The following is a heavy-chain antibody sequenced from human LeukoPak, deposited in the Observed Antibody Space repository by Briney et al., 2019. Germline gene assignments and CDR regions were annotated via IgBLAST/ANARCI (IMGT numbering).Heavy chain of an antibody. CDR1: GGSISSYY. D-gene: IGHD2-2*01. CDR3: AIGYPVQAAMGVWFDP. J-gene: IGHJ5*02. Sequence: SETLSLTCTVSGGSISSYYWSWIRQPPGKGLEWIGYICYSGSTNYNPSLKSRVTISVDTSKNQFSLKLSSVTAADTAVYYCAIGYPVQAAMGVWFDPWGQGTLVTVSA. CDR2: ICYSGST. V-gene: IGHV4-59*01.